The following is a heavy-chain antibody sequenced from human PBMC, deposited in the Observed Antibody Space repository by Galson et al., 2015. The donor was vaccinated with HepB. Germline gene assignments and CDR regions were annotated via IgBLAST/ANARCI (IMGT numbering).Heavy chain of an antibody. Sequence: SLRLSCAASGFTFSGSAIHWVRQTSGQGLEWVGRIGSNANNHASAYAASVKGRFTIPREDSKNTAFLQMNALKTEDTAVDYGARRGDLSGYSSAWGQGTLVTVSS. V-gene: IGHV3-73*01. CDR3: ARRGDLSGYSSA. D-gene: IGHD6-25*01. J-gene: IGHJ5*02. CDR1: GFTFSGSA. CDR2: IGSNANNHAS.